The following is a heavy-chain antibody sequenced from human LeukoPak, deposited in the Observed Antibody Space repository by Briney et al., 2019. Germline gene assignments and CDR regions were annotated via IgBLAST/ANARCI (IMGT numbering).Heavy chain of an antibody. CDR2: ISYDGSNK. V-gene: IGHV3-30-3*01. J-gene: IGHJ4*02. Sequence: GRSLRLSCAASGFTFSSYAMHWVRQAPGKGLEWVAVISYDGSNKYYADSVKGRFTISRGNSKNTLYLQMNSLRAEDTAVYYCARDDYGDYVDYWGQGTLVTVSS. CDR1: GFTFSSYA. CDR3: ARDDYGDYVDY. D-gene: IGHD4-17*01.